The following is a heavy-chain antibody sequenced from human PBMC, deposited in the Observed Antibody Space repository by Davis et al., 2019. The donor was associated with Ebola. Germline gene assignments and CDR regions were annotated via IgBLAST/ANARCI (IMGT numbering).Heavy chain of an antibody. Sequence: GESLKISCAASGFTFSDYYMSWIRQAPEKGLEWVSYISSSGSTIYYADSVKGRFTISRDNAKNSLYLQMNSLRAEDTAVYYCARVKCGSASCVNGDSFDPWGQGTLVTVSS. CDR3: ARVKCGSASCVNGDSFDP. CDR1: GFTFSDYY. D-gene: IGHD2-2*01. V-gene: IGHV3-11*01. CDR2: ISSSGSTI. J-gene: IGHJ5*02.